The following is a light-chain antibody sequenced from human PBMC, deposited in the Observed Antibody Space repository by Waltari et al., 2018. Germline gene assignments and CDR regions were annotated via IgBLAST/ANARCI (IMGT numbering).Light chain of an antibody. CDR1: SSDVGRYNL. J-gene: IGLJ2*01. CDR2: EVS. Sequence: QSALTQPASVSGSPGQSITISCTGTSSDVGRYNLVSWYQQHPGRAPKLMIYEVSERPSGVSNRCSGSKSGNTASLTISGLQAEDEADYYCCSYTGSPHVVFGGGTKLTVL. CDR3: CSYTGSPHVV. V-gene: IGLV2-23*02.